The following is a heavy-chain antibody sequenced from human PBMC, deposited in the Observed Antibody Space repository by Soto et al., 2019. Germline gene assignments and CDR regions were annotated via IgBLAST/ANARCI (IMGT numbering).Heavy chain of an antibody. CDR1: GGSISSSSYY. CDR3: ASLGILFYGILNYFDY. J-gene: IGHJ4*02. CDR2: IYYSGST. V-gene: IGHV4-39*01. D-gene: IGHD4-17*01. Sequence: QLQLQESGPGLVKPSETLSLTCTVSGGSISSSSYYWGWIRQPPGKGLEWIGSIYYSGSTYYNPSLKSRVTISVDTSKNQFSLKLSSVTAADTAVYYCASLGILFYGILNYFDYWGQGTLVTVSS.